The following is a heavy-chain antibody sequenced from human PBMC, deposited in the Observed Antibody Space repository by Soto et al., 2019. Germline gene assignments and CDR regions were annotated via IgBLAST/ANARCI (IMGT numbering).Heavy chain of an antibody. D-gene: IGHD6-19*01. V-gene: IGHV4-34*01. CDR3: ARGSGRKGSDY. Sequence: SETLSLTCAVYGGSFSGYYWSWIRQPPGKGLEWIGEINHSGSTNYNPSLKSRVTISVDTSKNQFSLKLSSVTAADTAVYYCARGSGRKGSDYRAQGTLVTVSS. CDR1: GGSFSGYY. CDR2: INHSGST. J-gene: IGHJ4*02.